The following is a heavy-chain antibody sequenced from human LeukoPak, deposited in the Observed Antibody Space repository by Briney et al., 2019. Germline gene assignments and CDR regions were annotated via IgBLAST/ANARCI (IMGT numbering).Heavy chain of an antibody. CDR3: TSPEPGYSYDGRRGPFDY. Sequence: GGSLRLSCTASGFAFGDYAMSWVRQAPGKGLEWVGFIRSKAYGGTTEYAASVKGRFTISRDDSKSIAYLQVNSLKTEDTAVYYCTSPEPGYSYDGRRGPFDYWGQGTLVTVSS. D-gene: IGHD5-18*01. V-gene: IGHV3-49*04. J-gene: IGHJ4*02. CDR1: GFAFGDYA. CDR2: IRSKAYGGTT.